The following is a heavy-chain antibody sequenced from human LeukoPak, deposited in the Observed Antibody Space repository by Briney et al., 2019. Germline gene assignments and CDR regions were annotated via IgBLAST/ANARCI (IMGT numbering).Heavy chain of an antibody. CDR2: MNPNSANT. J-gene: IGHJ4*02. CDR1: GYTFPNYD. Sequence: ASVKVSCKASGYTFPNYDIGWVRQATGQGLEWMGWMNPNSANTGYAQKFQGRVTMTSDASISTMYMELSSLTSADTAVYFCARGQWDGSGFFHYFDFWGQGTLVTVSS. CDR3: ARGQWDGSGFFHYFDF. D-gene: IGHD3-22*01. V-gene: IGHV1-8*01.